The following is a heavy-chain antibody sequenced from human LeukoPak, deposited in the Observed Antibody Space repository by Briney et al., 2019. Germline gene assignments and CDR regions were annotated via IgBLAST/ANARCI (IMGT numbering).Heavy chain of an antibody. V-gene: IGHV1-69*06. CDR1: GGTFSSYA. J-gene: IGHJ6*03. CDR3: ARGGYSSGFQGYYYYMDV. Sequence: GASVKVSCKASGGTFSSYAISWVRQAPGQGLEWMGGIIPIFGTANYAQKFQGRVTITADKSTSTAYMELSSLRSEDTAVYYCARGGYSSGFQGYYYYMDVWGKGTTVTVSS. D-gene: IGHD6-19*01. CDR2: IIPIFGTA.